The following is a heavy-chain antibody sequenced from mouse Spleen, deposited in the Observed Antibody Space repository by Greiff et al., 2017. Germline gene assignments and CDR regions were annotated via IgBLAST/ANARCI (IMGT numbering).Heavy chain of an antibody. Sequence: EVQLVESGGGLVKPGGSLKLSCAASGFTFSSYAMSWVRQTPEKRLEWVATISSGGSYTYYPDSVKGRFTISRDNAKNTLYLQMSSLRSEDTAMYYCARQDYYGSSYAFAYWGQGTLVTVSA. D-gene: IGHD1-1*01. J-gene: IGHJ3*01. V-gene: IGHV5-9-3*01. CDR3: ARQDYYGSSYAFAY. CDR2: ISSGGSYT. CDR1: GFTFSSYA.